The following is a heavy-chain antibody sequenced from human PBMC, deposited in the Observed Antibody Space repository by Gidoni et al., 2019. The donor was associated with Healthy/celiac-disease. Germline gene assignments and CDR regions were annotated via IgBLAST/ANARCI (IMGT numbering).Heavy chain of an antibody. CDR1: GGSISSYY. CDR2: IYYSGST. V-gene: IGHV4-59*01. D-gene: IGHD4-17*01. Sequence: QVQLQESGPGLVKPSETLSLTCTVSGGSISSYYWSWIRQPPGKGLEWIGYIYYSGSTNYNPSLKSRVTISVDTSKNQFSLKLSSVTAADTAVYYCVAVTTYFWFDPWGQGTLVTVSS. CDR3: VAVTTYFWFDP. J-gene: IGHJ5*02.